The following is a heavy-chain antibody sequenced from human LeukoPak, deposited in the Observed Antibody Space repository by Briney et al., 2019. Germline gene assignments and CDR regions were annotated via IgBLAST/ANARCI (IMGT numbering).Heavy chain of an antibody. CDR2: ITSRSSDI. D-gene: IGHD3-16*02. Sequence: GGSLRLSCKVSGFTFGSYSMNWVRQAPGKGLEWVSHITSRSSDIYYADSVKGRFTISRDNAKTSLYLQMNSLRAEDTAVYYCASTYDYVWGSFRTGYFDYWGQGTLVTVSS. V-gene: IGHV3-21*01. CDR1: GFTFGSYS. J-gene: IGHJ4*02. CDR3: ASTYDYVWGSFRTGYFDY.